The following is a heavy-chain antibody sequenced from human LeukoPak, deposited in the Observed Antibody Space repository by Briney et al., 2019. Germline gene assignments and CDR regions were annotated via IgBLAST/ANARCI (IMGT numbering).Heavy chain of an antibody. Sequence: ASVKVSCKASGGTFSSFAINWVRQAPGQGLEWMGGIIPIFGTANYAQKFQGRVTITTDESTSTAYMELSSLRSEDTAVYYCARGAAVAGRYYYYYKDVWGKGTTVTVSS. J-gene: IGHJ6*03. CDR3: ARGAAVAGRYYYYYKDV. D-gene: IGHD6-19*01. V-gene: IGHV1-69*05. CDR2: IIPIFGTA. CDR1: GGTFSSFA.